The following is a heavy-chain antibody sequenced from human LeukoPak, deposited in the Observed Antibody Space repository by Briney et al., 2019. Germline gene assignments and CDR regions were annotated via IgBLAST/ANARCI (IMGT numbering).Heavy chain of an antibody. V-gene: IGHV4-59*08. J-gene: IGHJ6*02. D-gene: IGHD5-24*01. CDR1: GGSISSYY. CDR3: ARHLGQFKRDNAGDGNNYSFYHYGMDV. Sequence: SESLSLTCTVSGGSISSYYWSWIRQPPGKGLEWIGYIYHSGSTNYNPSLKSRVTISGDTSNKQVSVKLSSVTAADTAVYYCARHLGQFKRDNAGDGNNYSFYHYGMDVWGEG. CDR2: IYHSGST.